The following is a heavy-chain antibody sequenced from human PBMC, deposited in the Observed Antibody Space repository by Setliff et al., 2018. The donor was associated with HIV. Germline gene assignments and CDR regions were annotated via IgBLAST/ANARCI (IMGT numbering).Heavy chain of an antibody. CDR1: GGSISNSSSY. D-gene: IGHD3-10*01. Sequence: PSETLSLTCTVSGGSISNSSSYWGWIRQPPGKRLEWIGSIYYSGSTYYNPSLKSRVTISVDPSKNQFSLKLSSVTAADTAVYYCARGPRYGSGNYYYYYYYMDVWGKGTTVTVSS. V-gene: IGHV4-39*07. CDR2: IYYSGST. J-gene: IGHJ6*03. CDR3: ARGPRYGSGNYYYYYYYMDV.